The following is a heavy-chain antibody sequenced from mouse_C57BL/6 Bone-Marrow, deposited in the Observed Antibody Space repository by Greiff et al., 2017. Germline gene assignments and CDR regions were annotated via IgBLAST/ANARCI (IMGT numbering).Heavy chain of an antibody. CDR1: GYTFISYW. Sequence: QVQLQQPGAELVKPGASVKVSCKASGYTFISYWMHWVKQRPGKGLEWIGRIHPSDSDTNSTQTFTGKATLPVHTSSSTANMQLSRLTSEDSAVYVCAIDGSFAYWGQGTLGTVSA. V-gene: IGHV1-74*01. CDR3: AIDGSFAY. CDR2: IHPSDSDT. J-gene: IGHJ3*01. D-gene: IGHD2-3*01.